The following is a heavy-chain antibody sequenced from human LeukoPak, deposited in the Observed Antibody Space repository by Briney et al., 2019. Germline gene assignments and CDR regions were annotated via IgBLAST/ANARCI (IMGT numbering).Heavy chain of an antibody. CDR2: IYHSGST. J-gene: IGHJ5*02. D-gene: IGHD2-2*01. CDR1: GGSISSGGYS. Sequence: PSETLSLTCAVSGGSISSGGYSWSWIRQPPGKGLEWIGYIYHSGSTYYNPSLKSRVTISVDTSKNQLSLKLSSVTAADTAVYYCARGPFRCSSTSCPHRGWFDPWGQGTLVTVSS. V-gene: IGHV4-30-4*07. CDR3: ARGPFRCSSTSCPHRGWFDP.